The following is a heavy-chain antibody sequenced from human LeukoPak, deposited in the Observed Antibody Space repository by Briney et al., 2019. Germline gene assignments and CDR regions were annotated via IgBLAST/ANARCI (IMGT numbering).Heavy chain of an antibody. CDR2: ISGSGGST. CDR1: GFTFSSYG. J-gene: IGHJ4*02. D-gene: IGHD7-27*01. CDR3: ARDLNWETY. V-gene: IGHV3-23*01. Sequence: PGGSLRLSCAASGFTFSSYGMSWVRQAPGKGLEWVSAISGSGGSTYYAVSVKGRFTISRDNAKNSLYLQMNSLRAEDTAVYYCARDLNWETYWGQGTLVSVSS.